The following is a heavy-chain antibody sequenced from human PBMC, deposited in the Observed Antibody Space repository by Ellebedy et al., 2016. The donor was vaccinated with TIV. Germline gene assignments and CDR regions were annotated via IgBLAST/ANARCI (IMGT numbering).Heavy chain of an antibody. J-gene: IGHJ4*02. CDR3: ARDRVHYAHFDY. CDR2: ISYDGSNK. CDR1: GFIFSSYA. V-gene: IGHV3-30-3*01. D-gene: IGHD4-17*01. Sequence: GESLKISXAASGFIFSSYAMHWVRQAPGKGLEWVAVISYDGSNKYYADSVKGRFTISRDNYKNTLYLQMNNLRAEDTAVYYCARDRVHYAHFDYWGQGTLVTVSS.